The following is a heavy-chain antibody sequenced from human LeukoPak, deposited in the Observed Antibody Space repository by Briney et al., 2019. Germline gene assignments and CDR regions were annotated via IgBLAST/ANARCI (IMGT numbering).Heavy chain of an antibody. V-gene: IGHV3-7*01. CDR1: GFTFSSYW. CDR2: IKQDGSEK. Sequence: QPGGSLRLSCAASGFTFSSYWMSWVRQAPGKGLEWVANIKQDGSEKYYVDSVKGRFTISRDNAKTSLYLQMNSLRAEDTAVYYCARDKILGATHFDYWGQGTLVTVSS. CDR3: ARDKILGATHFDY. D-gene: IGHD1-26*01. J-gene: IGHJ4*02.